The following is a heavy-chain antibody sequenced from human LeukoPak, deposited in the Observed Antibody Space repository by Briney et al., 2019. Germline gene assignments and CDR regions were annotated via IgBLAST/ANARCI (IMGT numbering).Heavy chain of an antibody. CDR2: ISGSGGST. CDR1: GFTFGDHA. J-gene: IGHJ6*02. CDR3: AISIVAAGSYYYYGMDV. Sequence: GGSLRLSCTGSGFTFGDHAMSWVRQAPGKGLEWVSVISGSGGSTYYADSVKGRFTISRDNSKNTLYLQMNSLRAEDTAVYYCAISIVAAGSYYYYGMDVWGQGTTVTVSS. V-gene: IGHV3-23*01. D-gene: IGHD6-13*01.